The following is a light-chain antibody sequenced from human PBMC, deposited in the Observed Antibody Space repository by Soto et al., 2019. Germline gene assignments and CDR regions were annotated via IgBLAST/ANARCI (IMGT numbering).Light chain of an antibody. CDR1: SGHSSYA. CDR2: LNSDGSY. CDR3: QTWGTGIQV. Sequence: QPVLTQSPSASASLGASVKLTCTLSSGHSSYAIAWHQQQPEKGPRYLMKLNSDGSYSKGDGIPDRFSGSISGAERYLTISSLQSEDEADYYCQTWGTGIQVFGGGTQLTVL. J-gene: IGLJ2*01. V-gene: IGLV4-69*01.